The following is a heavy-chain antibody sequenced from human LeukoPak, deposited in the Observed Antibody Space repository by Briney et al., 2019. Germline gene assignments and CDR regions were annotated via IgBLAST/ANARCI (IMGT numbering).Heavy chain of an antibody. Sequence: PGGSLRLSCAASGFTFSSYAMSWVRQAPGKGLEWVSAISGSGGSTYYADSVKGRFTIPRDNSKNTLYLQMNSLRAEDTAVYYCAKVGYSSGWSHFDYWGQGTLVTVSS. CDR3: AKVGYSSGWSHFDY. CDR1: GFTFSSYA. D-gene: IGHD6-19*01. V-gene: IGHV3-23*01. CDR2: ISGSGGST. J-gene: IGHJ4*02.